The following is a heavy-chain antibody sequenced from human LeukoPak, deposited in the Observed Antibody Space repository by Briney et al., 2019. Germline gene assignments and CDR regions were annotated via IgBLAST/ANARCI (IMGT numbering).Heavy chain of an antibody. D-gene: IGHD3-22*01. CDR3: ARDWRYYDSRLYYFDY. CDR1: GYTFTSYY. CDR2: INPSGGST. V-gene: IGHV1-46*01. J-gene: IGHJ4*02. Sequence: GASVNVSFKASGYTFTSYYMHWVRQAPGQGLEWMGIINPSGGSTSYAQKFQGRVTMTRDTSTSTVYMELSSLRSEDTAVYYCARDWRYYDSRLYYFDYWGQGTLVTVSS.